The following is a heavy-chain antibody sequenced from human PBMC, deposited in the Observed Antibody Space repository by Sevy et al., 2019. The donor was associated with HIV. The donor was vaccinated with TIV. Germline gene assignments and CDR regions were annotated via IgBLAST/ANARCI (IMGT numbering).Heavy chain of an antibody. CDR2: ISSSGGST. Sequence: GGSLRLSCAASGFTFSSYAMNWVRQAPGKGLEWVSAISSSGGSTYYADSVKRRFTISRDNSKNTLYLQMNSLRAEDTAVYYCAKGAYRIAASAYFDYWGQGTLVTVSS. D-gene: IGHD6-13*01. CDR3: AKGAYRIAASAYFDY. V-gene: IGHV3-23*01. CDR1: GFTFSSYA. J-gene: IGHJ4*02.